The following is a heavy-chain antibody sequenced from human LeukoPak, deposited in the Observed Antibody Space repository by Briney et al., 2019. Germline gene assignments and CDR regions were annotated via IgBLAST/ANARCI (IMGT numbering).Heavy chain of an antibody. CDR1: GFTFSSYA. D-gene: IGHD3-10*01. CDR3: ARENLRDFDP. V-gene: IGHV3-30*01. J-gene: IGHJ5*02. CDR2: ISYDGSNK. Sequence: GGSLRLFCAASGFTFSSYAMHWVRQAPGKGLEWVAVISYDGSNKYYADSVKGRFTISRDNSKNTLYLQMNSLRAEDTAVYYCARENLRDFDPWGQGTLVTVSS.